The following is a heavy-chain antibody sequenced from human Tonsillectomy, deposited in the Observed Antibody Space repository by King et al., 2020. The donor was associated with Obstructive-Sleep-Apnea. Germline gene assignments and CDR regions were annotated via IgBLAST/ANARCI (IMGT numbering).Heavy chain of an antibody. CDR3: ARQESGWSLEIDD. V-gene: IGHV4-59*08. D-gene: IGHD6-19*01. CDR1: GGSISSYY. Sequence: QLQESGPGLVKPSETLSLTCTVSGGSISSYYWSWIRQPPGKGLEWIGYIYYSGSTNYNPSLRSRVTISVDTSKNQFSLKLSSVTAADTAVYDCARQESGWSLEIDDWGQGTLVTVSS. J-gene: IGHJ4*02. CDR2: IYYSGST.